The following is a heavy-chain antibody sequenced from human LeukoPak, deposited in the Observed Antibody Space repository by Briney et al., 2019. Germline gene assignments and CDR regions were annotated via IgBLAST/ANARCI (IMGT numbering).Heavy chain of an antibody. D-gene: IGHD1-26*01. J-gene: IGHJ5*02. CDR1: VGSISSGGYS. V-gene: IGHV4-30-2*01. CDR3: ARALHWFDP. Sequence: TLSLTCAVSVGSISSGGYSWSWIRQPPGRSLVWIGYIYHSGSTYSHPSLKSRATISVDRCKNQFWLKLSSVTAADTAVYYCARALHWFDPWGQGTLVTVSS. CDR2: IYHSGST.